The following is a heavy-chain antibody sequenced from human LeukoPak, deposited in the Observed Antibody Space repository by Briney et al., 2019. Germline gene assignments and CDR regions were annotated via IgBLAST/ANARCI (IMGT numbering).Heavy chain of an antibody. CDR2: IYYSGST. D-gene: IGHD3-10*01. CDR1: GGSISSYY. J-gene: IGHJ3*02. CDR3: AKSNGYGLVDI. V-gene: IGHV4-59*12. Sequence: SETLSLTCTVSGGSISSYYWSWIRQPPGKGLEWIGYIYYSGSTNYNPSLKSRVTISLDTTRNQFSLKLNSVTAADTAVYYCAKSNGYGLVDIWGQGTMVTVSS.